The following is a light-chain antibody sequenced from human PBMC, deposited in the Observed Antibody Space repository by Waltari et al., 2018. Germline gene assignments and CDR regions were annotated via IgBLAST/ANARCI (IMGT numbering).Light chain of an antibody. CDR1: TSNNGRNP. CDR2: RYG. J-gene: IGLJ2*01. CDR3: AVWDDNVNVL. V-gene: IGLV1-44*01. Sequence: QSVLTQPPSASGTPGQRVTIPCSGTTSNNGRNPVNCYQQLPAPAPKLLIHRYGRRHAGVTDRFSGSKSGTSASQAISGLQSEDEGHYYCAVWDDNVNVLFGGGTKLTVL.